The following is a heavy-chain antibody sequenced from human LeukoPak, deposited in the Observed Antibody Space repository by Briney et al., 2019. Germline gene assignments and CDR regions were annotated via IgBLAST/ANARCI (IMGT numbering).Heavy chain of an antibody. J-gene: IGHJ5*02. D-gene: IGHD6-19*01. CDR3: ARLGSSGWYTNHWFDP. CDR1: GGSISSSSYY. CDR2: IYYSGST. Sequence: SETLSLTCTVSGGSISSSSYYWGWIRQPPGKGLEWIGSIYYSGSTYYNPSLKSRVTISVDTSKNQFSLKLSSVTAADTAVYYCARLGSSGWYTNHWFDPWGQGTLVTVSS. V-gene: IGHV4-39*01.